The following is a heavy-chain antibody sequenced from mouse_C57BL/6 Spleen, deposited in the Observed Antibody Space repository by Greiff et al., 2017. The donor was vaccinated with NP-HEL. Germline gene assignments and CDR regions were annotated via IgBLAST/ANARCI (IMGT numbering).Heavy chain of an antibody. CDR1: GFTFSSYA. J-gene: IGHJ2*01. V-gene: IGHV5-4*01. Sequence: EVHLVESGGGLVKPGGSLKLSCAASGFTFSSYAMSWVRQTPEKRLEWVATISDGGSYTYYPDNVKGRFTISRDNAKNNLYLQMSHLKSEDTAMYYCARSLMNYFDYWGQGTTLTVSS. CDR2: ISDGGSYT. CDR3: ARSLMNYFDY. D-gene: IGHD2-3*01.